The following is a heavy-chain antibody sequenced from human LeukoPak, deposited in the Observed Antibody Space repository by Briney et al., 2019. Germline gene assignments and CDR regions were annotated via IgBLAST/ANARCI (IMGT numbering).Heavy chain of an antibody. CDR1: GASISSYY. CDR3: ARLPPSSGYYIDY. CDR2: TYYSGST. Sequence: SETLSLTCTVSGASISSYYWSWIRQPPGKGLEWIGYTYYSGSTNYNPSLKSRVTISVDTSKNQFSLKLSSVTAADTAVYYCARLPPSSGYYIDYWGQGTLVTVSS. J-gene: IGHJ4*02. D-gene: IGHD3-22*01. V-gene: IGHV4-59*08.